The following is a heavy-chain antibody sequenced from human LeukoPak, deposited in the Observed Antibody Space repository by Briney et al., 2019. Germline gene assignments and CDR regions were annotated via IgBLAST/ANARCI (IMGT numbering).Heavy chain of an antibody. V-gene: IGHV3-30*03. Sequence: GGSLRLSCAASGFTFSTYTMSWVRQAPGKGLEWVAVISYDGSNKYYADSVKGRFTISRDNSKNTLYLQMNSLRAEDTAVYYCAGAYSSWYGGYWGQGTLVTVSS. D-gene: IGHD6-13*01. J-gene: IGHJ4*02. CDR1: GFTFSTYT. CDR2: ISYDGSNK. CDR3: AGAYSSWYGGY.